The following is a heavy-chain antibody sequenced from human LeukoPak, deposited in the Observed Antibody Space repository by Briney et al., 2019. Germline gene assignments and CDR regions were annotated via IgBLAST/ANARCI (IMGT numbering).Heavy chain of an antibody. Sequence: PGGSLRLSCTASGFTFGDYAMSWFRQAPGKGLEWVGFIRRKGYGGATEYAASVKGRFTISRDDSKSIAYLQMNSLKTEDTAVYYCTRPYYYDSSGYHYPHYWGQGTLVTVSS. CDR1: GFTFGDYA. V-gene: IGHV3-49*03. J-gene: IGHJ4*02. CDR2: IRRKGYGGAT. CDR3: TRPYYYDSSGYHYPHY. D-gene: IGHD3-22*01.